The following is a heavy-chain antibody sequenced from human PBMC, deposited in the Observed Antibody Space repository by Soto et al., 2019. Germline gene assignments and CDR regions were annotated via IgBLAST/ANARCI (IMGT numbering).Heavy chain of an antibody. V-gene: IGHV4-59*01. D-gene: IGHD1-20*01. Sequence: SETLSLTCTVSGGSISSYYWSWIRQPPGKGLEWIGYIYYSGSANYNPSLKSRVTISVDTSKNQFSLKLSSVTAADTAVYYCARIGSRGLTNYYYYYMDVWGKGTTVTVSS. CDR2: IYYSGSA. CDR1: GGSISSYY. CDR3: ARIGSRGLTNYYYYYMDV. J-gene: IGHJ6*03.